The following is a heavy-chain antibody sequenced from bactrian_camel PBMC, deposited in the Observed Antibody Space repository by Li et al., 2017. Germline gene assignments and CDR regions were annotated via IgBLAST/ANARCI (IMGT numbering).Heavy chain of an antibody. D-gene: IGHD4*01. CDR2: THTSSRTT. Sequence: HVQLVESGGGSVQAGGSLRLSCTTSEYTHSSACVAWFRQAPGKEREGVAVTHTSSRTTYYADNLKGRFTVDQEDAAYTVYLQMNSLKPEDTAMYYCAAAQNLAIPSKPTMCHRSAYRGQGTQVTVS. V-gene: IGHV3S1*01. CDR1: EYTHSSAC. J-gene: IGHJ4*01. CDR3: AAAQNLAIPSKPTMCHRSAY.